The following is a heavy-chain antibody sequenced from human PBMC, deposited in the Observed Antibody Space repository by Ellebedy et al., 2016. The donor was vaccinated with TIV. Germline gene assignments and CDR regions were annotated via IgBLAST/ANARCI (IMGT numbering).Heavy chain of an antibody. D-gene: IGHD3-16*01. Sequence: GESLKISCEASGFSVSSNYMTWVRQAPGTGLQWVSVIYSGNKTHYADSVRGRFTISRDIFTNTIYLQMHGLRIEDTALYYCVRERFPMPTWGQGTLVTVSS. CDR3: VRERFPMPT. CDR2: IYSGNKT. CDR1: GFSVSSNY. V-gene: IGHV3-66*01. J-gene: IGHJ4*02.